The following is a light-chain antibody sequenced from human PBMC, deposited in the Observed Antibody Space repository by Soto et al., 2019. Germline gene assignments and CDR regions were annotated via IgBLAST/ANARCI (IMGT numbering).Light chain of an antibody. CDR2: DVS. V-gene: IGLV2-14*01. CDR1: SSDVGGYNY. CDR3: SSYTSSSTYV. J-gene: IGLJ1*01. Sequence: QSALTQPASVSGSPGQSITISCTGTSSDVGGYNYVSWYQQHPGKAPKLMIYDVSNRPSGVSNRFSGSKSGNTASLTISGLQAEDEADYYCSSYTSSSTYVFGTGTPVTVL.